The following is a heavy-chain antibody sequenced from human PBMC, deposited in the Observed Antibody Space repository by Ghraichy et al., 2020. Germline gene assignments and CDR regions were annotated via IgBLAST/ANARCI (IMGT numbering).Heavy chain of an antibody. Sequence: GSLRLSCAASAFTFDDYTMHWVRQAPGKGMEWVSLISWDGGSTYYADSVKGRFTISRDNSKNSLYLQMNSLRTEDTALYYCAKDGDDSSGYEHAFDIWGQGTMVTVSS. CDR1: AFTFDDYT. D-gene: IGHD3-22*01. J-gene: IGHJ3*02. V-gene: IGHV3-43*01. CDR3: AKDGDDSSGYEHAFDI. CDR2: ISWDGGST.